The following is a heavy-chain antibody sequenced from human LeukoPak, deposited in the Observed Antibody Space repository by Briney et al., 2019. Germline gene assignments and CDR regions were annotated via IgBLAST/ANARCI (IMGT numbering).Heavy chain of an antibody. Sequence: GSGPALVKPTQTLTLTCTFSGFSLSTSGMRVSWIRQPPGKAREWLARINWDDDKFYSTSLKTRLTISKDTSKNHVVLTMTNMDPVDTATYYCARTDGYNPFDYWGQGTLVTVSS. CDR2: INWDDDK. D-gene: IGHD5-24*01. J-gene: IGHJ4*02. CDR3: ARTDGYNPFDY. V-gene: IGHV2-70*04. CDR1: GFSLSTSGMR.